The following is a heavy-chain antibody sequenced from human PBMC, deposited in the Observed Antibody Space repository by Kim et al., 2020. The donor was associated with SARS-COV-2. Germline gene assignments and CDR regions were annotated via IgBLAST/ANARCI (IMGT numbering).Heavy chain of an antibody. D-gene: IGHD6-25*01. J-gene: IGHJ6*01. V-gene: IGHV3-9*01. CDR3: STLGQRLDQNYYYYGMDV. Sequence: GGSLRLSCAASGFTFDDYAMHWVRQAPGKGLEWVSGLSWHSGSIGYADSVKGRFTISRDNAKNSLYLQMNSLRAEDTALYYCSTLGQRLDQNYYYYGMDV. CDR2: LSWHSGSI. CDR1: GFTFDDYA.